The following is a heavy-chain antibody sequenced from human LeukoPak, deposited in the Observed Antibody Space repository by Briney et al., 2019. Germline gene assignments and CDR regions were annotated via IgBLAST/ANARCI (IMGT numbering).Heavy chain of an antibody. V-gene: IGHV4-61*02. CDR3: AVWSNYYTSAFDI. CDR2: IYSSGST. J-gene: IGHJ3*02. CDR1: GGSISSGSDY. D-gene: IGHD3-3*01. Sequence: PSETLSLTCTVSGGSISSGSDYWSWIRQPAGKGLEWIGRIYSSGSTDYNPSLKSRVTISMDTSKNQFSLKLSPVTAADTAVYYCAVWSNYYTSAFDIWGQGTMVTVSS.